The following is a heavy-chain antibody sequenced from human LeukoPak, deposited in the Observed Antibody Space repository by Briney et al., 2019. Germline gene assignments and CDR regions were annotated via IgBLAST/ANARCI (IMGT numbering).Heavy chain of an antibody. CDR3: ARGGTQLVQEDGYFQH. J-gene: IGHJ1*01. CDR1: GGSFSGYY. CDR2: INLSGST. Sequence: SETLSLTCAVYGGSFSGYYWSWIRQPPGKGLEWIGEINLSGSTNYNPSLKSRVTISVDTSKNQFSLKLSSVTAADTAVYYCARGGTQLVQEDGYFQHWGQGTLVTVSS. V-gene: IGHV4-34*01. D-gene: IGHD6-13*01.